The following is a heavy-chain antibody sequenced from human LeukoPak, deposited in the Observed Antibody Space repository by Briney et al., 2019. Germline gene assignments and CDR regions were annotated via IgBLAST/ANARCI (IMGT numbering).Heavy chain of an antibody. J-gene: IGHJ4*02. CDR1: GFTFSSYA. CDR2: ISGSGGST. CDR3: ARLYYYDSSGKNDGLNFDY. Sequence: PGGSLRLSCAASGFTFSSYAMSWVRQAPGKGLEWVSAISGSGGSTYYADSVKGRFTISRDNSKNTLYLQMNSLRAEDTAVYYCARLYYYDSSGKNDGLNFDYWGQGTLVTVSS. V-gene: IGHV3-23*01. D-gene: IGHD3-22*01.